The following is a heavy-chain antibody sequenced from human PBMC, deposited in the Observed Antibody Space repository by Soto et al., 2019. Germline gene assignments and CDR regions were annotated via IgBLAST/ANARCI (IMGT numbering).Heavy chain of an antibody. J-gene: IGHJ6*02. Sequence: DVQLVESGGGLVKPGGSLRLSCAASGFTFSSYSMNWVRQAPGKGLEWVSSISSSSSYIYYADSVKGRFTISRDNAKNSLYLQMNSLRAEDTAVYYCARSWNYYYYYGMDVWGQGTTVTVSS. CDR2: ISSSSSYI. V-gene: IGHV3-21*01. CDR3: ARSWNYYYYYGMDV. CDR1: GFTFSSYS. D-gene: IGHD3-3*01.